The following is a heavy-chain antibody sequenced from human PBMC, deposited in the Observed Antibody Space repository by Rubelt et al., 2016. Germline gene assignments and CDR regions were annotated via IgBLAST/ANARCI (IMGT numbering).Heavy chain of an antibody. J-gene: IGHJ3*02. CDR3: ARSDGDYGDQGPFDI. V-gene: IGHV3-21*01. D-gene: IGHD4-17*01. Sequence: YYADSVKGRFTISRDNAKTSVYLQMNSLRVEDTAVYYCARSDGDYGDQGPFDIWGQGTMVTVSS.